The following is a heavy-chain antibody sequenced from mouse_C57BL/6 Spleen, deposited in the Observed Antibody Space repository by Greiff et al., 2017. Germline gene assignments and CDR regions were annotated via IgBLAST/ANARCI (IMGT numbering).Heavy chain of an antibody. CDR2: INPNNGGT. CDR3: AMGTVYFDY. J-gene: IGHJ2*01. Sequence: EVQLQQSGPELVKPGASVKMSCKASGYTFTDYNMHWVKQSHGKSLEWIGYINPNNGGTSYNQKFKGKATLTVNKSSSTAYIELSSLASEDSAVYYCAMGTVYFDYWGQGTTLTVSS. CDR1: GYTFTDYN. V-gene: IGHV1-22*01. D-gene: IGHD3-3*01.